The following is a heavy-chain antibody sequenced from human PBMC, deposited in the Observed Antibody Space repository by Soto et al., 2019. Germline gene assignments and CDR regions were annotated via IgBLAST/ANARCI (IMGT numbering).Heavy chain of an antibody. D-gene: IGHD2-8*02. J-gene: IGHJ4*02. Sequence: QVQLVESGGGVVQPGRSLRLSCAASGFTFSNYGMYWVRQAPGKGLEWVAFISYDGSSKCYADPMKGRHTISRENSKNTLYLQMTSLRAEDTAVYYCVNGIGKYWALDYWGQGPLVTVSS. V-gene: IGHV3-30*18. CDR2: ISYDGSSK. CDR3: VNGIGKYWALDY. CDR1: GFTFSNYG.